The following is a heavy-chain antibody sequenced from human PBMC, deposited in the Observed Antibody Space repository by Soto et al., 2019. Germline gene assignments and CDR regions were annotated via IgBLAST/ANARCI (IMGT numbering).Heavy chain of an antibody. V-gene: IGHV4-59*01. CDR2: IYYSGST. J-gene: IGHJ4*02. D-gene: IGHD3-10*01. CDR1: GGSISSYY. CDR3: ERVMVRGVIIYEFDY. Sequence: SETLSLTCTVSGGSISSYYWSWIRQPPGKGLEWIGYIYYSGSTNYNPSLKSRVTISVDTSKNQFSLKLSSVTAADTAVYYCERVMVRGVIIYEFDYWGQGTLVTVYS.